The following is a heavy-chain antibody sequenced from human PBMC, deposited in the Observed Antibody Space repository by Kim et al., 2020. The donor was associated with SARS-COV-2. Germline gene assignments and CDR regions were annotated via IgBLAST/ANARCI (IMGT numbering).Heavy chain of an antibody. CDR2: IWDDGSNK. V-gene: IGHV3-33*06. CDR3: AKDRDRMITFGGVIVLGY. J-gene: IGHJ4*01. Sequence: GGSLRLSCAASGFTFSSYGMHWVRQAPGKGLEWVAVIWDDGSNKYYADSVKGRFTISRDNSKNTLYLQMNSLRAEDTAVYYCAKDRDRMITFGGVIVLGYWGQGTLVTGSS. CDR1: GFTFSSYG. D-gene: IGHD3-16*02.